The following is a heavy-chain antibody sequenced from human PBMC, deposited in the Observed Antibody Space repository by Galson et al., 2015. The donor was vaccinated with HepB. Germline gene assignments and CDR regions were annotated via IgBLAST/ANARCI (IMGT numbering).Heavy chain of an antibody. CDR3: ARVAHSDYGDHAHFDY. CDR1: RFTFSDYY. D-gene: IGHD4-17*01. J-gene: IGHJ4*02. CDR2: ISGGATYT. Sequence: SLRLSCAASRFTFSDYYMTWIRQAPGKGLEWLSYISGGATYTNYASSVKGRFTISRDNAENSLYLHMRGLRDDDTAVYYCARVAHSDYGDHAHFDYWGQGTLVTVSS. V-gene: IGHV3-11*06.